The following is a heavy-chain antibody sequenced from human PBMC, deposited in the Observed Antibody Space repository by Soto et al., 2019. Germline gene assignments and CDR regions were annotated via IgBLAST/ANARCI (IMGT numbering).Heavy chain of an antibody. CDR2: IIPIRGIT. CDR1: GGTFSSYT. D-gene: IGHD2-15*01. V-gene: IGHV1-69*02. Sequence: SVKVSCKSSGGTFSSYTVTWVRQAPGQGLEWMGRIIPIRGITNYAQKFQGRVTITADKSTDTAYMELSSLRSEDTAVYYCARGPYCHGDSCYQYFDYWGQGTQVTVSP. CDR3: ARGPYCHGDSCYQYFDY. J-gene: IGHJ4*02.